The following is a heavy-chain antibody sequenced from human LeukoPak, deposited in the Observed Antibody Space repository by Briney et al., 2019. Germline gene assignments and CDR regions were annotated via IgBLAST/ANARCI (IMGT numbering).Heavy chain of an antibody. V-gene: IGHV1-2*02. CDR2: INPNSGGT. D-gene: IGHD1-26*01. J-gene: IGHJ4*02. Sequence: ASVNVSCKASGYTFTGYYMHWVRQAAGQGLEGMGWINPNSGGTNYAQKFQGRVTMTRDTTISTAYMELSRLRSDDTAVYYCARELDTIVGATFFDYWGQGTLVTVSS. CDR3: ARELDTIVGATFFDY. CDR1: GYTFTGYY.